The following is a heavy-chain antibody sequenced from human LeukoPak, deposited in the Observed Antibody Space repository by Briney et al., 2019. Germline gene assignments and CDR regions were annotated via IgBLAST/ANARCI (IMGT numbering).Heavy chain of an antibody. J-gene: IGHJ5*02. CDR2: IYYSGST. Sequence: SETLSLTCTVSGGSINTSSYYWGWIRQPPGKGLEWIAIIYYSGSTYYNPSLKSRVTISVDMSKSQFSLKLRSVTGADTAVYYCARRFGYSYGYWFDPWGQGTLVTVSS. CDR3: ARRFGYSYGYWFDP. D-gene: IGHD5-18*01. V-gene: IGHV4-39*01. CDR1: GGSINTSSYY.